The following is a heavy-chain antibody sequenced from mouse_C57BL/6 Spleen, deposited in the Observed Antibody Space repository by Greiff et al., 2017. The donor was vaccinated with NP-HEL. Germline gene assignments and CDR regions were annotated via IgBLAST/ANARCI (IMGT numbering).Heavy chain of an antibody. CDR1: GYTFTSYW. J-gene: IGHJ2*01. Sequence: QVQPQQPGAELVKPGASVQLSCKASGYTFTSYWMHWVKQRPGQGLEWIGMIHPNSGSTNYNEKFKSKATLTVDKSSSTAYMQLSSLTSEDSAVYYCARSKGNYYFDYWGQGTTLTVSS. CDR2: IHPNSGST. V-gene: IGHV1-64*01. CDR3: ARSKGNYYFDY. D-gene: IGHD2-1*01.